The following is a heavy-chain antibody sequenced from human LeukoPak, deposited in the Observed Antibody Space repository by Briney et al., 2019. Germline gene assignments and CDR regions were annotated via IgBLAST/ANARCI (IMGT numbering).Heavy chain of an antibody. J-gene: IGHJ6*02. V-gene: IGHV3-23*01. CDR2: ISGSGGST. Sequence: GGSLRLSCAASGFTFSNYAMSWVRQAPGKGLEWVSAISGSGGSTNYADSVKGRFTISRDYSKNTLYLQMNSLRAEDTAVYYCAEDIVVVPAAKGHYYYYGMDVWGQGTTVTVSS. CDR3: AEDIVVVPAAKGHYYYYGMDV. CDR1: GFTFSNYA. D-gene: IGHD2-2*01.